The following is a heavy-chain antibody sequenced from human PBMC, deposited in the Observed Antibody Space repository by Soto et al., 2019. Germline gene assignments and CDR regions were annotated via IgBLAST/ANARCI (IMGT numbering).Heavy chain of an antibody. D-gene: IGHD3-22*01. CDR1: GSAITNYY. Sequence: SETLSLTCTVSGSAITNYYYSWIRQPPGKGLERIGYIFHTGTTSYNPSLKSRVTLSLDTSQSQFSLKLNSVTAADTAVYYCTTEAYDNSGSLAFDIWGPGTLVS. CDR3: TTEAYDNSGSLAFDI. J-gene: IGHJ3*02. V-gene: IGHV4-59*08. CDR2: IFHTGTT.